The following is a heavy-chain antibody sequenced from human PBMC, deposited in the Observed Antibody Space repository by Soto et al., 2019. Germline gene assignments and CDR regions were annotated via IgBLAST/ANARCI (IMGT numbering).Heavy chain of an antibody. Sequence: QVHLLLQSGAEVKKPGSSVKVSCKASGGTPRNSAISWLRQAPGQGLEWMGGIIPVFGLVKYAQNFQGRVSITADESTNTAYMLLSSFRPEDTAVYYCAGGRTVVVGIRAYYGMDVWDQETTVTVSS. CDR2: IIPVFGLV. CDR1: GGTPRNSA. D-gene: IGHD3-22*01. J-gene: IGHJ6*02. V-gene: IGHV1-69*01. CDR3: AGGRTVVVGIRAYYGMDV.